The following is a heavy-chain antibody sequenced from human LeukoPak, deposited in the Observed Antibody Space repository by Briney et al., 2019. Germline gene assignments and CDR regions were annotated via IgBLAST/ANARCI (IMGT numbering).Heavy chain of an antibody. CDR1: GFTFSSYW. CDR3: AKDPKYSSSRYWEYFDY. J-gene: IGHJ4*02. V-gene: IGHV3-74*01. Sequence: GGSLRLSCAASGFTFSSYWMHWVRQAPGKGLVWVSRINSDGSSTSYADSVKGRFTISRDNSKNTLYLQMNSLRAEDTAVYYCAKDPKYSSSRYWEYFDYWGQGTLVTVSS. D-gene: IGHD6-13*01. CDR2: INSDGSST.